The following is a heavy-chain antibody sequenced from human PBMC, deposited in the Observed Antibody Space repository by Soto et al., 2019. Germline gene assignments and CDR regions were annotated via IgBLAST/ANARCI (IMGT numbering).Heavy chain of an antibody. CDR1: GGTFSSYA. D-gene: IGHD1-26*01. CDR2: IIPIFGTA. CDR3: AGSGSYGEGHAFDI. Sequence: SVKVSCKASGGTFSSYAISWVRQAPGQGLEWMGGIIPIFGTANYAQKFQGRVTITADKSTSTAYMELSSLRSEDTAVYYCAGSGSYGEGHAFDIWGQGTMVTVSS. V-gene: IGHV1-69*06. J-gene: IGHJ3*02.